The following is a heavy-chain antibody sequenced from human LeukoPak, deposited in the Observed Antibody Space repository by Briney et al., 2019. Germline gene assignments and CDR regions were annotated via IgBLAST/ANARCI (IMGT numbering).Heavy chain of an antibody. CDR2: INPNSGGT. V-gene: IGHV1-2*02. J-gene: IGHJ6*03. D-gene: IGHD6-6*01. Sequence: GVSVKVSCKASGYTFTGYYMHWVRQAPGQGLEWMGWINPNSGGTNYAQKFQGRVTMTRDTSISTAYMELSRLRSDDTAVYYCARDAARPGYYYYMDVWGKGTTVTVSS. CDR3: ARDAARPGYYYYMDV. CDR1: GYTFTGYY.